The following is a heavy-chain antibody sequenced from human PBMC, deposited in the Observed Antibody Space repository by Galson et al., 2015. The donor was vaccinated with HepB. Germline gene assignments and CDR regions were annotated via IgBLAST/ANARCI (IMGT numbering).Heavy chain of an antibody. CDR1: GYTFTSYA. CDR2: INAGNGNT. J-gene: IGHJ6*03. Sequence: SVKVSCKASGYTFTSYAMHWVRQAPGQRLEWMGWINAGNGNTKYSQKFQGRVTITRDTSASTAYMELSSLRSEDTAVYYCAKVSLGYSSSHYYYYYYMDVWGQGTPVTVSS. V-gene: IGHV1-3*01. D-gene: IGHD6-13*01. CDR3: AKVSLGYSSSHYYYYYYMDV.